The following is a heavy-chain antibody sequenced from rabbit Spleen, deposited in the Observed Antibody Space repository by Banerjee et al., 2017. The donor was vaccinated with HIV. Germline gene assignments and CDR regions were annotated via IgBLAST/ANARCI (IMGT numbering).Heavy chain of an antibody. D-gene: IGHD1-1*01. J-gene: IGHJ4*01. V-gene: IGHV1S40*01. CDR2: IYTGNGKN. CDR1: GFSFSSDYD. Sequence: EESGGGLVKPGASLTLICTASGFSFSSDYDMSWVRQAPGKGLEWIGFIYTGNGKNYYASWAKGRFTISKTSSTTVTLQVTSLTAADTATYFCTRDDGSGHYIDGYFNLWGPGTLVTVS. CDR3: TRDDGSGHYIDGYFNL.